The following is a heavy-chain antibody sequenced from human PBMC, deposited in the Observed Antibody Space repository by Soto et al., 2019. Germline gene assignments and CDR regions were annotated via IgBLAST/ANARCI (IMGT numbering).Heavy chain of an antibody. CDR1: GFALSPYT. CDR3: AKDAEMHATRLLSYFALDL. D-gene: IGHD3-10*01. CDR2: LSSDGSNN. V-gene: IGHV3-30-3*01. J-gene: IGHJ6*02. Sequence: QVQLVESGGGVDQPGGSLRLSCAARGFALSPYTIHWVRQAPGKGLEWVAGLSSDGSNNFYPDSVKGRITISRDNSKTTVHLQINNLRPEDTAIYYCAKDAEMHATRLLSYFALDLLGRGTTVTVSS.